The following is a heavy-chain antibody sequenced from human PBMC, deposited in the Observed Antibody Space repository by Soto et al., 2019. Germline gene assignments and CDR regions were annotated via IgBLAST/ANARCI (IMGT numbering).Heavy chain of an antibody. CDR3: ARSSYGSGSSPNWFDP. D-gene: IGHD3-10*01. CDR1: GGSISSGGYY. V-gene: IGHV4-31*03. CDR2: IYYSGST. Sequence: SETLSLTCTVSGGSISSGGYYWSWIRQHPGKGLEWIGYIYYSGSTYYNPSLKSRVTISVDTSKNQFSLKLSSVTAADTAVYYCARSSYGSGSSPNWFDPWGQGTLVTVSS. J-gene: IGHJ5*02.